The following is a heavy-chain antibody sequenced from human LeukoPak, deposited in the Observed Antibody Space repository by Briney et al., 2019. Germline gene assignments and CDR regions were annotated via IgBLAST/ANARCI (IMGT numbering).Heavy chain of an antibody. D-gene: IGHD3-9*01. J-gene: IGHJ5*02. Sequence: SETLSLTCTVSGGSISGYYWSWIRQPPGKGLEWIGYIYYSGTTNYNPSLKSRVTISVDTSKNQFSLKLSSVTAADTAVYYCARDRGGTVYDILTGYYKGWFDPWGQGTLVTVSS. V-gene: IGHV4-59*01. CDR3: ARDRGGTVYDILTGYYKGWFDP. CDR2: IYYSGTT. CDR1: GGSISGYY.